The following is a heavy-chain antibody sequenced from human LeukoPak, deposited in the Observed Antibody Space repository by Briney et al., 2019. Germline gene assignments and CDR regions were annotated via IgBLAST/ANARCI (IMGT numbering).Heavy chain of an antibody. D-gene: IGHD1-7*01. CDR2: INHSGST. V-gene: IGHV4-34*01. CDR3: ARGPWNWNYRRYYSMDV. J-gene: IGHJ6*02. Sequence: SETLSLTCAVYGGSFSGYYWSWIRQPPGKGLEWIGEINHSGSTNYNPSLKSRVTISVDTSKNQFSLKLSSVTAADTAVYYCARGPWNWNYRRYYSMDVWGQGTTVTVSS. CDR1: GGSFSGYY.